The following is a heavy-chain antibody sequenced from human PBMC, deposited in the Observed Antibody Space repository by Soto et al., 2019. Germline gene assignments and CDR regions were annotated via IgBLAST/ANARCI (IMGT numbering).Heavy chain of an antibody. CDR1: GGSISSYY. Sequence: LSLTCTVSGGSISSYYWSWIRQPPGKGLEWIGYIYYSGSTNYNPSLKSRVTISVDTSKNQFSLKLSSVTAADTAVYYCARRNCSGGSCYSGNWFDPWGQGTLVTVSS. J-gene: IGHJ5*02. CDR2: IYYSGST. CDR3: ARRNCSGGSCYSGNWFDP. D-gene: IGHD2-15*01. V-gene: IGHV4-59*01.